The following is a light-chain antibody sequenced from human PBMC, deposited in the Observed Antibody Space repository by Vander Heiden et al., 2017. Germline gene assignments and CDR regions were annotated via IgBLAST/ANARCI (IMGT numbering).Light chain of an antibody. CDR1: QSVSSN. CDR3: QQYNSCSWT. CDR2: GAS. J-gene: IGKJ1*01. Sequence: IVMTQSPATLSVSPGERATLSCRASQSVSSNLAWYQQKPGQAPRLLIYGASTRATGIPARFSGSGSGTEFTLTISSLQSEDFAVYYCQQYNSCSWTFGQGTKVEIK. V-gene: IGKV3-15*01.